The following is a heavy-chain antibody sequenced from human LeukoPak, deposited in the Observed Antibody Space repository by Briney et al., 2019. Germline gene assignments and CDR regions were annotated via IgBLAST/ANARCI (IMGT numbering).Heavy chain of an antibody. J-gene: IGHJ4*02. CDR2: IYTSGST. CDR1: GASISSGSYY. D-gene: IGHD3-22*01. V-gene: IGHV4-61*02. Sequence: SETLSLTCTVSGASISSGSYYWSWIRQPAGKGLEWIGRIYTSGSTNYNPSLKSRVTISVDTSKNQFSLKLSSVTAADTAVYYCARELEDYDSSGYYYVDYWGQGTLVTVSS. CDR3: ARELEDYDSSGYYYVDY.